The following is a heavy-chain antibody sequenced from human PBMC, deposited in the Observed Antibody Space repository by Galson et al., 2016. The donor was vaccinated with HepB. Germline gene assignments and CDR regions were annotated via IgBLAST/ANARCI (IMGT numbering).Heavy chain of an antibody. J-gene: IGHJ4*02. CDR2: INGYDGNT. CDR3: ARKTSVGFDY. D-gene: IGHD1-26*01. Sequence: SVKVSCKASGYNFLSFDISWMRQAPGQGLEWVGWINGYDGNTNHAQNFKGRVTMTTDTSTKIAYMDLSGLRPDDTAIYFCARKTSVGFDYWGQGTLVAVSS. V-gene: IGHV1-18*01. CDR1: GYNFLSFD.